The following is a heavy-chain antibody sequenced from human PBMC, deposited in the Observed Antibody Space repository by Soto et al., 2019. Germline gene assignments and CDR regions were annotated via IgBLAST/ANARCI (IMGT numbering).Heavy chain of an antibody. CDR2: INPSGGST. D-gene: IGHD3-10*01. J-gene: IGHJ5*02. Sequence: ASVKVSCKASGYTFTSYYMHWVRQAPGQGLEWMGIINPSGGSTSYAQKFQGRVTMTRDTSTSTVYMELSSLRSEDTAVYYCARELGRSVVRGVILRANWFDPWGQGTLVTVSS. CDR1: GYTFTSYY. V-gene: IGHV1-46*03. CDR3: ARELGRSVVRGVILRANWFDP.